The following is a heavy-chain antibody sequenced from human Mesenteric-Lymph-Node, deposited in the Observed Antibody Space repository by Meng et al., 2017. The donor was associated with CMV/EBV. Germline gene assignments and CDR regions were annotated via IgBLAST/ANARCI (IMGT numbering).Heavy chain of an antibody. CDR2: IYYSGST. CDR3: ARVFPRNWFDP. Sequence: SETLSLTCTVSGGSISSYYWSWIRQPPGKGLEWIGYIYYSGSTNYNPSLKSRVTISVDTSKNQFSLKLSSVTAADTAVYYCARVFPRNWFDPWGRGTLVTVSS. CDR1: GGSISSYY. J-gene: IGHJ5*02. V-gene: IGHV4-59*01. D-gene: IGHD3-9*01.